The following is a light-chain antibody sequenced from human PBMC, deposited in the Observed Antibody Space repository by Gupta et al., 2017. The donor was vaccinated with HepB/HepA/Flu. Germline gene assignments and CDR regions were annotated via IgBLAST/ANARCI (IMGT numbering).Light chain of an antibody. J-gene: IGKJ1*01. Sequence: DIVLTHSPASLPVSLGERATTNCKSGQSVLHRSNHKNNLTWYQQKPGRTAKLLICWSSTRESGVPDPLSGSGSGGDVTLIISSLKAEDVVLYFCQQVLSYGTTFGQGTRVEIK. CDR3: QQVLSYGTT. CDR1: QSVLHRSNHKNN. V-gene: IGKV4-1*01. CDR2: WSS.